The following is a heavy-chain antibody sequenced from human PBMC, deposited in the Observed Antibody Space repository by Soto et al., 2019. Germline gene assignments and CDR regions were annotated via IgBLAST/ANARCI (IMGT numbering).Heavy chain of an antibody. D-gene: IGHD2-2*01. Sequence: VGSLRLSCAASGFTFSIYAMSWVRQAPGKGLEWVSSIRAGGDNTYYADSVKGRFTISRDNSKSTLYLQVNSLRAEDTAVYYCAKHQPSWATQAAFDYWGQGTLVTVSS. CDR2: IRAGGDNT. J-gene: IGHJ4*02. V-gene: IGHV3-23*01. CDR1: GFTFSIYA. CDR3: AKHQPSWATQAAFDY.